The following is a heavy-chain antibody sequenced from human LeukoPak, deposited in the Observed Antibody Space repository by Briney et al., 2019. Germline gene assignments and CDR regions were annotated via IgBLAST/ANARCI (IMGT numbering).Heavy chain of an antibody. D-gene: IGHD3-3*01. CDR2: IYPGDSDV. Sequence: GESLKISCQAFGYSFTSNWTGWVRQMPGKGLECMGIIYPGDSDVRYSPSFQGQVTISADKSISTAYLQWSSLKASDTAMYYCARIPSFDFWSGSLFYYFDYWGQGTLVTVSS. V-gene: IGHV5-51*01. J-gene: IGHJ4*02. CDR1: GYSFTSNW. CDR3: ARIPSFDFWSGSLFYYFDY.